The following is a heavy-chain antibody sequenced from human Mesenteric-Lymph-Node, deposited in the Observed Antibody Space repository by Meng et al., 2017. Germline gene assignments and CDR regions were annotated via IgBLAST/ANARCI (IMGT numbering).Heavy chain of an antibody. V-gene: IGHV4-61*02. CDR1: GGSISSSSYY. CDR2: IYTSGST. CDR3: ARDLLPYSSGWYKIWEADNWFDP. D-gene: IGHD6-19*01. Sequence: SETLSLTCTVSGGSISSSSYYWSWIRQPAGKGLEWIGRIYTSGSTNYNPSRKSRVTMSVDTSNNQFSLKLSSVTAADTAVYYCARDLLPYSSGWYKIWEADNWFDPWGQGTLVTVSS. J-gene: IGHJ5*02.